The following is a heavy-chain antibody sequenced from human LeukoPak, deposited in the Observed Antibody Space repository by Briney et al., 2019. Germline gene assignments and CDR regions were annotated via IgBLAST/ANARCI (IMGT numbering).Heavy chain of an antibody. CDR1: GGSVSSDYY. CDR3: ARDGPWKSDC. Sequence: KTSETLSLTCTVSGGSVSSDYYWGWIRPPPGKGLEWIGSICSGGNTCYNPSLKSRVTISVDSSKNHFFLQLTSATAADTAVYFCARDGPWKSDCWGQGTLVTVSS. J-gene: IGHJ4*02. V-gene: IGHV4-39*02. D-gene: IGHD1-1*01. CDR2: ICSGGNT.